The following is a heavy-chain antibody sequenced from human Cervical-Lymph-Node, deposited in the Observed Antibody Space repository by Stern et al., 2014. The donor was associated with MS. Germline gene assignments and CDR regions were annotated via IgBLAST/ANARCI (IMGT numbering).Heavy chain of an antibody. CDR1: SYTLTELS. J-gene: IGHJ4*02. V-gene: IGHV1-24*01. CDR3: AAAPLAYYYDTTAFYSSY. D-gene: IGHD3-22*01. Sequence: VQLVESGAEVKKPGASVKVSCKVSSYTLTELSVHWVRQAPGKGLEWMGGFDPEEIKTVYAQRFQGSITMTEDASTDTAYMQLSSLTSEDTAVYYCAAAPLAYYYDTTAFYSSYWGQGTLVTVSS. CDR2: FDPEEIKT.